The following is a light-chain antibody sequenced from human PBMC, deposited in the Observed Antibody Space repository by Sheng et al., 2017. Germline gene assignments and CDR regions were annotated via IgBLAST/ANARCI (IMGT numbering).Light chain of an antibody. CDR2: RAS. V-gene: IGKV1-5*03. CDR3: HQYDVYST. Sequence: QMTQSPSTLSASVGDRVTITCRASQRINSWVAWYQHKPGKAPQVLIYRASTLKSGVPSRFSGSGSGTEFTLTINSLQPDDSATYYCHQYDVYSTFGQGTKVEVK. J-gene: IGKJ1*01. CDR1: QRINSW.